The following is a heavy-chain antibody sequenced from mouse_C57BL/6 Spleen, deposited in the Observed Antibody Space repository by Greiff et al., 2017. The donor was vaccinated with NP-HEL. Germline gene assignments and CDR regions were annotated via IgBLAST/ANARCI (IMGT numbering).Heavy chain of an antibody. CDR2: IDPETGGT. CDR3: TRGLYGNPWFAY. V-gene: IGHV1-15*01. J-gene: IGHJ3*01. Sequence: LVESGAELVRPGASVTLSCKASGYTFTDYEMHWVKQTPVHGLEWIGAIDPETGGTAYNQKFKGKAILTADKSSSTAYMELRSLTSEDSAVYYCTRGLYGNPWFAYWGQGTLVTVSA. CDR1: GYTFTDYE. D-gene: IGHD2-1*01.